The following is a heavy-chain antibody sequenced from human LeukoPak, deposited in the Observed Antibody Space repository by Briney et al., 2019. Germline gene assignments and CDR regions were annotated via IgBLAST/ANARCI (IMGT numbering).Heavy chain of an antibody. D-gene: IGHD3-3*01. Sequence: ASVKVPCKASGYTFTSYGISWVRQAPGQGLEWMGWINPYSDNTDYAQQYQGRVTMTTDMSTGTAHMELRSLRSDDTAVYYCARYDFWSGYHFDYWGQGTLVTVSS. V-gene: IGHV1-18*01. J-gene: IGHJ4*02. CDR1: GYTFTSYG. CDR3: ARYDFWSGYHFDY. CDR2: INPYSDNT.